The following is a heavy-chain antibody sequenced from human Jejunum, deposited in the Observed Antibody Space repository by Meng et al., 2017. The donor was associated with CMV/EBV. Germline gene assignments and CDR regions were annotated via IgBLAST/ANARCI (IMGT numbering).Heavy chain of an antibody. V-gene: IGHV3-48*03. J-gene: IGHJ5*02. CDR2: ISASGGTI. Sequence: GFPFSDHKMNWVRQGPGKGLEWVSYISASGGTIFYADSVKDRFTISRDNAKNSLYLQMNSLRAEDTAVYYCAREGPYYDFWSGYSSWGQGTLVTVSS. D-gene: IGHD3-3*01. CDR1: GFPFSDHK. CDR3: AREGPYYDFWSGYSS.